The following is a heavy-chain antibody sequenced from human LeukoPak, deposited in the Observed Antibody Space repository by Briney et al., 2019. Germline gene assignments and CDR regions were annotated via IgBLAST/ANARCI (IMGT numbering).Heavy chain of an antibody. D-gene: IGHD3/OR15-3a*01. J-gene: IGHJ4*02. CDR2: IRYDGSKK. Sequence: GGSLRLSCAASGFTFSHYGMHWVRQAPGKGLEWVTFIRYDGSKKYYADSVKGRFTFSRDNSKNMLYLQMNSLRADDTAIYYCVKGRDFYFDYWGQGTLVTVSA. V-gene: IGHV3-30*02. CDR1: GFTFSHYG. CDR3: VKGRDFYFDY.